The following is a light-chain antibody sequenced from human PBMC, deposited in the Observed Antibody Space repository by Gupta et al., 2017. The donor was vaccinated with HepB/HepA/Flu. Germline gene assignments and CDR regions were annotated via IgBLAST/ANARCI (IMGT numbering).Light chain of an antibody. CDR2: DAS. CDR1: QDVRKY. Sequence: DVQMTQSPSSLSASVGDRVTITCRASQDVRKYLSWYQQKPGKAPKLLIYDASNLETGVPSRFSGSGSGTDFAFTISSLQPEDVATYYCQHYDNRPPTWTFGQGTKVEI. V-gene: IGKV1-33*01. J-gene: IGKJ1*01. CDR3: QHYDNRPPTWT.